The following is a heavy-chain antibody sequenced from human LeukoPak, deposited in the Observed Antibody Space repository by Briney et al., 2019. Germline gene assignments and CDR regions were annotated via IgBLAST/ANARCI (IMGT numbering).Heavy chain of an antibody. CDR1: GFTFDDYA. Sequence: GRSLRLSCAASGFTFDDYAMHWVRHAPGKGLEWVSGISWNSGSIAYADSVKGRFTISRDNAKNSLYLQMNSLRAEDTALYYCAKGTTVTGFDYWGQGTLVTVSS. D-gene: IGHD4-17*01. CDR2: ISWNSGSI. J-gene: IGHJ4*02. V-gene: IGHV3-9*01. CDR3: AKGTTVTGFDY.